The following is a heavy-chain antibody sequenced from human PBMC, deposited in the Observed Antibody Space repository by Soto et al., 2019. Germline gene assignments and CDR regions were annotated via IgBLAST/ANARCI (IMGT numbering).Heavy chain of an antibody. D-gene: IGHD4-17*01. CDR3: AKSSNDSGDCVRSNSVDY. V-gene: IGHV3-30*18. CDR1: GFTFSSYG. Sequence: QVQLVESGGGVVQPGRSLRLSCAASGFTFSSYGMHWVRQAPGKGLEWVAVISYDGSNKYYADSVKGRFTISRDNSKNTLYLQMNSLRAEDTAVYYCAKSSNDSGDCVRSNSVDYWGQGTLVTVSS. J-gene: IGHJ4*02. CDR2: ISYDGSNK.